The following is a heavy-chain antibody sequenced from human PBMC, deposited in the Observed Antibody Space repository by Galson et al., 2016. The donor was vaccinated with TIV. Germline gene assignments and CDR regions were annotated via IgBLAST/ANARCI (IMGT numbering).Heavy chain of an antibody. V-gene: IGHV3-23*01. Sequence: SLRPSCAASGITFSLYAMSWVRQAPGKGLEWVSAIDNTGGSTYYADSVKGRFTISRDNSKNTVYVQINSLRAEDTAVYYCAKNPAGYSSGWYWVDYWGQGTLVTVSS. CDR1: GITFSLYA. CDR2: IDNTGGST. J-gene: IGHJ4*02. D-gene: IGHD6-19*01. CDR3: AKNPAGYSSGWYWVDY.